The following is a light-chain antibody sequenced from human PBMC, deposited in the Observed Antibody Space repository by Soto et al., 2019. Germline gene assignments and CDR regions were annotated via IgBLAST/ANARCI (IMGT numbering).Light chain of an antibody. J-gene: IGKJ4*01. CDR2: DAS. V-gene: IGKV3-11*01. CDR3: QQRSNWPALT. CDR1: ESVTTY. Sequence: DIVLTQSPATLSLSPGERATLSCRASESVTTYLAWYRQKPGQPPRLLIYDASKRATGVPVRFSGSGSGTDFTLTISSLEPEDFAIDYCQQRSNWPALTFGGVTKVEL.